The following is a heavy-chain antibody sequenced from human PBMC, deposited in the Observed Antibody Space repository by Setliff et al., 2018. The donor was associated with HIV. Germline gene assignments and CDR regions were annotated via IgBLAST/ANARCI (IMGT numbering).Heavy chain of an antibody. CDR2: ISSSSSTV. CDR1: GFTFSSYS. Sequence: GESLKISCAASGFTFSSYSMNWVRQAPGKGLEWVSYISSSSSTVYYADSVKGRFTISRDNSKNTLYLQMNSLRAEDTAVYYCAKVGPMRSRENDYWGQGTLVTVSS. V-gene: IGHV3-48*01. J-gene: IGHJ4*02. D-gene: IGHD2-2*01. CDR3: AKVGPMRSRENDY.